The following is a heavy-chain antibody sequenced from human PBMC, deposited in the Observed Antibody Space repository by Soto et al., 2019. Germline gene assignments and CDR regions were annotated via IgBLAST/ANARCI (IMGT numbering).Heavy chain of an antibody. CDR3: AKGPMIVVEYYFDY. Sequence: PGGSLRLSCAASGFTFSSYAMSWVRQALGKGLEWVSAISGSGGSTYYADSVKGRFTISRDNSKNTLYLQMNSLRAEDTAVYYCAKGPMIVVEYYFDYWGQGTLVTVSS. CDR1: GFTFSSYA. CDR2: ISGSGGST. J-gene: IGHJ4*02. D-gene: IGHD3-22*01. V-gene: IGHV3-23*01.